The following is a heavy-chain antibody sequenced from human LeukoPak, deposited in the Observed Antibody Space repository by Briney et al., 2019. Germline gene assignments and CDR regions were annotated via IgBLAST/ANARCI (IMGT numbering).Heavy chain of an antibody. CDR2: INTDGRTT. D-gene: IGHD6-19*01. Sequence: GGSLRLSCAASGFTFSSSWMHWVRQAPGKGLVWVSRINTDGRTTTYADSVKGRFTISRDNAKSTVYLQMTSLSPEDTALYYCAKSLGSEDYWGQGTLVTASS. CDR3: AKSLGSEDY. J-gene: IGHJ4*02. CDR1: GFTFSSSW. V-gene: IGHV3-74*01.